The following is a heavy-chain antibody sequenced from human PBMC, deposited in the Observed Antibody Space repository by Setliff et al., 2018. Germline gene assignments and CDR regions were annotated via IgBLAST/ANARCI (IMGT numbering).Heavy chain of an antibody. V-gene: IGHV3-30*02. CDR3: AKDGPCGGDCSLAGGYLFS. CDR1: GFSFRSYA. Sequence: GGSLRLSCATSGFSFRSYALHWVRQAPGKGLEWVALIRYDARNEYYADSVKDRFGISRDNSKNILYLQMRSLRPDDTAVYYCAKDGPCGGDCSLAGGYLFSWGQGTLVTVSS. CDR2: IRYDARNE. D-gene: IGHD2-21*01. J-gene: IGHJ5*02.